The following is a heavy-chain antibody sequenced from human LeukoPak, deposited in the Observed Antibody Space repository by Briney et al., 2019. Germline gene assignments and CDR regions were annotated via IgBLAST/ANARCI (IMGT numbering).Heavy chain of an antibody. CDR2: ISHNGST. J-gene: IGHJ6*02. D-gene: IGHD1-26*01. Sequence: SETLSLTCAVYGGSFSGYYWSWIRQPPGKGLEWIGEISHNGSTNYNPSLKSRVTISVDTSKNQFSLKLSSVTAADTAVYYCARVGRYSGSPGYYYYGMDVWGQGTTVTVSS. CDR3: ARVGRYSGSPGYYYYGMDV. V-gene: IGHV4-34*01. CDR1: GGSFSGYY.